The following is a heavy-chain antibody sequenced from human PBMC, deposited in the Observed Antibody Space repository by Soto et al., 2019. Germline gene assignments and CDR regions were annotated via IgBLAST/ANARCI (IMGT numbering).Heavy chain of an antibody. Sequence: GESLKISCKGSGYSFTSYWIGWVRQMPGKGLEWMGIIYPGDSDTRYSPSFQGQVTISADKSISTAYLQWSSLKASDTAMYYCARRKYYDSSGYGYYSMDVWGQGTTVTV. D-gene: IGHD3-22*01. CDR1: GYSFTSYW. CDR3: ARRKYYDSSGYGYYSMDV. J-gene: IGHJ6*02. V-gene: IGHV5-51*01. CDR2: IYPGDSDT.